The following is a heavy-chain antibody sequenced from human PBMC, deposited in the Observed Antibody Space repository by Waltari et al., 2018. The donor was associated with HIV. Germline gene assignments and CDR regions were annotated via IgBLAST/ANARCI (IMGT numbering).Heavy chain of an antibody. CDR1: GGSFIGSY. J-gene: IGHJ6*02. CDR3: ARARLVSRGQYCSTTSCLPHYYYYYGMDV. CDR2: INHSGST. D-gene: IGHD2-2*01. Sequence: QVQLRQWGAGLLKPSETLSLTCAVYGGSFIGSYWRWIRQPPGKGLGWIGEINHSGSTNYNPSLKSRVTISVDTSKNQFSLKLTSVTAADTAVFYCARARLVSRGQYCSTTSCLPHYYYYYGMDVWGQGTTVTVSS. V-gene: IGHV4-34*01.